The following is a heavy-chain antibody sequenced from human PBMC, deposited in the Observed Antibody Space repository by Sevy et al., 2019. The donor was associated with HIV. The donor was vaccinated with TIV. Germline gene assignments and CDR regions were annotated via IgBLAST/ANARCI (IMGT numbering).Heavy chain of an antibody. CDR1: GFTFSSYG. J-gene: IGHJ6*03. CDR3: AKEKKEGYYMDV. CDR2: ISYDGSNK. V-gene: IGHV3-30*18. Sequence: GGSLRLSCAASGFTFSSYGMHWVRQAPGKGLEWVAVISYDGSNKYYADSVKGRFTISRDNSKNTLYPQMNSLRAEDTAVYYCAKEKKEGYYMDVWGKGTTVTVSS.